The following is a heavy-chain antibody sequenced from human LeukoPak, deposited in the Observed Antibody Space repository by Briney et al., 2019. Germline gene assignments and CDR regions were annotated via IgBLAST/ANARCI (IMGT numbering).Heavy chain of an antibody. J-gene: IGHJ4*02. CDR3: VTDPSGNYFYFGY. V-gene: IGHV3-64D*09. CDR2: ISSDGGRT. CDR1: GFTFSSFA. D-gene: IGHD1-26*01. Sequence: GGSLRLSCSASGFTFSSFAMFWVRQAPGKGLEYVSGISSDGGRTNYADSVKARFTISRDNSKVTLYLQMTSLRPEDTAIYYCVTDPSGNYFYFGYWGQGTLVTVSS.